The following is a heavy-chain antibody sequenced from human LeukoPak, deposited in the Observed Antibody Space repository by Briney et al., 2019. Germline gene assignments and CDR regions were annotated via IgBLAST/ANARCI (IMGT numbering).Heavy chain of an antibody. CDR3: AREDQGYSYGFGY. Sequence: ASVKVSCKASGGTFSSYAISWVRQAPGQGLEWMGGIIPIFGTANYAQKFQGRVTITADESTSTAYMELSSLRSEDTAVYYCAREDQGYSYGFGYWGQGTLVTVSS. V-gene: IGHV1-69*01. J-gene: IGHJ4*02. CDR2: IIPIFGTA. D-gene: IGHD5-18*01. CDR1: GGTFSSYA.